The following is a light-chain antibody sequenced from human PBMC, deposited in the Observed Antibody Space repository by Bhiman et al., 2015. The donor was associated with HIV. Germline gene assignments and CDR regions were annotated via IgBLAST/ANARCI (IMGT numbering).Light chain of an antibody. V-gene: IGLV3-1*01. CDR3: GTWDSTLSSVL. CDR1: KLGNKY. Sequence: SYELTQPPSVSVSPGQTVTIPCSGDKLGNKYVAWYQQKPGQSPALVIYQDSKRPSGIPERFSGSKSGTSATLAITGLQTGDEADYYCGTWDSTLSSVLFGGGTKLTVL. CDR2: QDS. J-gene: IGLJ2*01.